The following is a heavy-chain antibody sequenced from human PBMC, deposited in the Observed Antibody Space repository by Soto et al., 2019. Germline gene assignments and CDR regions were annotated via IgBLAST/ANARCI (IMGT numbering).Heavy chain of an antibody. CDR2: IWYDGSNK. CDR3: ARDRAWCSGGGCSQTKAAFDY. D-gene: IGHD2-15*01. J-gene: IGHJ4*02. Sequence: QVQLVESGGGVVQPGRSLRLSCAASGFTFSSYGMHWVRQAPGKGLEWVAVIWYDGSNKYYADSVKGRFTISRDNSKNTLYLQMKSLRAEDTAVYYCARDRAWCSGGGCSQTKAAFDYWGQGTLVTVSS. V-gene: IGHV3-33*01. CDR1: GFTFSSYG.